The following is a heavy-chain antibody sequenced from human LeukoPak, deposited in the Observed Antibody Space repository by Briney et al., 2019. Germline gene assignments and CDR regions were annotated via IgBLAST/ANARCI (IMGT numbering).Heavy chain of an antibody. Sequence: SETLSLTCAVYGGSFSGYYWSWIRQPPGKGLEWIGYIYYSGSTNYNPSLKSRVTISVDTSKNQFSLKLSSVTAADTAVYYCARDNDFRRWGQGTLVTVSS. CDR1: GGSFSGYY. CDR3: ARDNDFRR. D-gene: IGHD3-3*01. CDR2: IYYSGST. J-gene: IGHJ4*02. V-gene: IGHV4-59*01.